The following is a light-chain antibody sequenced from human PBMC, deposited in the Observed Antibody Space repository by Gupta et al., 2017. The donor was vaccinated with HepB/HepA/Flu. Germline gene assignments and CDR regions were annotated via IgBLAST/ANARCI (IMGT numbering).Light chain of an antibody. CDR3: QWLINGHPGDT. CDR1: QSVSSY. J-gene: IGKJ4*01. V-gene: IGKV3-11*01. CDR2: EAS. Sequence: EIVFTQSPDTLSLSPGERATLSCRARQSVSSYFAWYQQKPGQAPMRVIYEASIRAPGSPPMCSGSGVATAGNITIINRDHADYEFNLSQWLINGHPGDTFGAGTMVEIK.